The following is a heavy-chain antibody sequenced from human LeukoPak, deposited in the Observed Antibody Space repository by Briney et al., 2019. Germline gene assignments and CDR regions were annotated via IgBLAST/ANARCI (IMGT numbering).Heavy chain of an antibody. D-gene: IGHD2-21*02. CDR3: ARPVTAAVDDAFDI. CDR2: IYYSGIT. Sequence: SSETLSLTCTVSGGSISSTDYYWGWIRQPPGRGLEWIGSIYYSGITYYNPSLKSRVTISVDTSNNQFSLKLSSVTAADTAVYYCARPVTAAVDDAFDIWGQGTMVTVSS. V-gene: IGHV4-39*01. CDR1: GGSISSTDYY. J-gene: IGHJ3*02.